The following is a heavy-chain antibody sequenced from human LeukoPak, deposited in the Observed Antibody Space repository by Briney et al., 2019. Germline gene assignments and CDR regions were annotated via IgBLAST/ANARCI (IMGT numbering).Heavy chain of an antibody. D-gene: IGHD3-16*01. Sequence: GGSLRLSCAASEFSVGSNYMSWIRQAPGKGLEWVSYISSSGSTIYYADSVKGRFTISRDNAKNSPYLQMNSLRAEDTAVYYCARVRARFRAFDIWGQGTMVTVSS. CDR3: ARVRARFRAFDI. J-gene: IGHJ3*02. CDR1: EFSVGSNY. V-gene: IGHV3-11*04. CDR2: ISSSGSTI.